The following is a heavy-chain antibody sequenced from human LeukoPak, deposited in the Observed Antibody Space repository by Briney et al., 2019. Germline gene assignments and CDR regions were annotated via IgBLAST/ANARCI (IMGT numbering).Heavy chain of an antibody. Sequence: GGSLRLSCAASGFTFSSYAMSWVRQAPGKGLEWVSTISGRGGSTYYADSVKGRFTISRGNSKNTLYLQMNSLRAEDTAVYYCARDDYGETFDYWGQGTLVTVSS. V-gene: IGHV3-23*01. D-gene: IGHD4-17*01. CDR2: ISGRGGST. CDR3: ARDDYGETFDY. J-gene: IGHJ4*02. CDR1: GFTFSSYA.